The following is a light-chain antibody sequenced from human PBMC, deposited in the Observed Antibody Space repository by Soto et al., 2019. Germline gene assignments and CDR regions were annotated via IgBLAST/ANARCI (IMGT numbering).Light chain of an antibody. CDR3: QQYNNWPIT. CDR2: AAS. V-gene: IGKV3-15*01. Sequence: EVVMTQSPATLSVSPGERATLSCRASQSVSSNLAWYQQKPAQAPSLLIDAASTRATGIPARFSGSGSGTEFTLTISSLPSEDFAVYYCQQYNNWPITFGQGTRLEIK. J-gene: IGKJ5*01. CDR1: QSVSSN.